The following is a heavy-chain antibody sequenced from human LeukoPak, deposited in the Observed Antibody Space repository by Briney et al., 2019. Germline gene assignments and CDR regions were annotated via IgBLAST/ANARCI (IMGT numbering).Heavy chain of an antibody. CDR3: ARDFGNDYYTFDY. D-gene: IGHD2-21*02. CDR1: GYTFSTYG. V-gene: IGHV3-33*01. J-gene: IGHJ4*02. CDR2: IRHDGSKT. Sequence: GGSLRLSCVGSGYTFSTYGMHWVRQAPGKGLDWVAVIRHDGSKTLYADSVKGRFTISRDDSKNTLYLEMNSLRAEDTAVYYCARDFGNDYYTFDYWGQGTLVTVSS.